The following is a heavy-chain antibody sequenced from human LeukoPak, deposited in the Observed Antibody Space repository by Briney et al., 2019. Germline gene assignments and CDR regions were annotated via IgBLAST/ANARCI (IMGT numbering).Heavy chain of an antibody. D-gene: IGHD2-2*01. CDR3: ARASSDIVVVPAAMGTEYFQH. V-gene: IGHV3-23*01. J-gene: IGHJ1*01. CDR2: ISGSGGST. Sequence: AISGSGGSTYYADSVKGRFTISRDNSKNTLYLQMNSLRAEDTAVYYCARASSDIVVVPAAMGTEYFQHWGQGTLVTVSS.